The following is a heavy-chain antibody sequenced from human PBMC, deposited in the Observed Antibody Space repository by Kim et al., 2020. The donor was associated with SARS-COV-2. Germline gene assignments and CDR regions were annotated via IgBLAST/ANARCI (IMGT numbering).Heavy chain of an antibody. J-gene: IGHJ4*02. CDR2: ISSSSSYT. CDR3: ARDSKSTYYYGSGSFNDY. Sequence: GESLKISCAASGFTFSDYYMSWIRQAPGKGLEWVSYISSSSSYTNYADSVKGRFTISRDNAKNSLYLQMNSLRAEDTAVYYCARDSKSTYYYGSGSFNDYWGQGTLVTVSS. V-gene: IGHV3-11*05. D-gene: IGHD3-10*01. CDR1: GFTFSDYY.